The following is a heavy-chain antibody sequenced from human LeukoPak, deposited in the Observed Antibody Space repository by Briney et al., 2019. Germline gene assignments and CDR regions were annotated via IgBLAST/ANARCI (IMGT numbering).Heavy chain of an antibody. Sequence: PGGSLRLSCAASGFTFSSYGMHWVRQAPGKGLEWVAVIWYDGSNKYYADSVKGRFTISRDNSKNTLYLQMNSLRAEDTAVYYCARGGGNIVGASDYWGQGTLVTVSS. CDR3: ARGGGNIVGASDY. CDR1: GFTFSSYG. J-gene: IGHJ4*02. D-gene: IGHD1-26*01. CDR2: IWYDGSNK. V-gene: IGHV3-33*08.